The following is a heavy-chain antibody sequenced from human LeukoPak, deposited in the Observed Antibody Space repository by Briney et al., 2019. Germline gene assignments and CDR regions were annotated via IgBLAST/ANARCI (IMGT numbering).Heavy chain of an antibody. D-gene: IGHD3-22*01. Sequence: GGSLRLSCAASGFTFSSYEMNWVRQAPGKGLEWVANIKKDGSEKYYVDSVKGRFTISRDNAKTSLYLQMNSLRAEDMALYYCAKDIDSSGYYLGAFDIWGQGTMVTVSS. CDR2: IKKDGSEK. V-gene: IGHV3-7*03. J-gene: IGHJ3*02. CDR1: GFTFSSYE. CDR3: AKDIDSSGYYLGAFDI.